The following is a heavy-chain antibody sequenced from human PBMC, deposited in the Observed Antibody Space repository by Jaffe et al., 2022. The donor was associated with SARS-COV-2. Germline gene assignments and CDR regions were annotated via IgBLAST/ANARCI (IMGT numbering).Heavy chain of an antibody. J-gene: IGHJ5*02. D-gene: IGHD3-22*01. CDR1: GFTFSSYA. CDR3: AKDDDSSGYYYWNWFDP. CDR2: ISGSGGST. Sequence: EVQLLESGGGLVQPGGSLRLSCAASGFTFSSYAMSWVRQAPGKGLEWVSAISGSGGSTYYADSVKGRFTISRDNSKNTLYLQMNSLRAEDTAVYYCAKDDDSSGYYYWNWFDPWGQGTLVTVSS. V-gene: IGHV3-23*01.